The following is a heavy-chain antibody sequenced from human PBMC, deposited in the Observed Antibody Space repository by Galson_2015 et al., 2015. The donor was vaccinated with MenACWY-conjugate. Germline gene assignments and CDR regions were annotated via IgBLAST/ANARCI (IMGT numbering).Heavy chain of an antibody. CDR2: ISFDGSTT. Sequence: SLRLSCAASGFAFSGYWMHWVRQAPGKGLVWVSHISFDGSTTNYADSVKGRFTISRDNAKNILYLQMNSLRAEDTAVYYCARGWWGSSADYWGQGTLVTASS. CDR3: ARGWWGSSADY. J-gene: IGHJ4*02. V-gene: IGHV3-74*01. CDR1: GFAFSGYW. D-gene: IGHD2-21*01.